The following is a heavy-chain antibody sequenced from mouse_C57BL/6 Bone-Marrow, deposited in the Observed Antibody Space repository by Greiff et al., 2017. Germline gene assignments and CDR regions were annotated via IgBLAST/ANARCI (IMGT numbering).Heavy chain of an antibody. CDR1: GYTFTDYY. CDR3: ARSGWLLLPYAMDY. J-gene: IGHJ4*01. V-gene: IGHV1-19*01. D-gene: IGHD2-3*01. CDR2: INPYNGGP. Sequence: EVQLQQSGPVLVKPGASVKMSCKASGYTFTDYYMNWVKQSHGKSLAWIGVINPYNGGPSYNQKFKGKATLTVDKSSSTAYMALNSLTSEDSAVYYCARSGWLLLPYAMDYWGQGTSVTVSS.